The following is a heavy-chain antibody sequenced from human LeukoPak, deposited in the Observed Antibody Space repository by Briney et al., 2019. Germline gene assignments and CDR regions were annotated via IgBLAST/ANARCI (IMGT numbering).Heavy chain of an antibody. CDR2: IYSGGST. CDR1: GFTFSSYS. CDR3: AREGTVAIDY. J-gene: IGHJ4*02. D-gene: IGHD4-17*01. V-gene: IGHV3-66*01. Sequence: GGSLRLSCAASGFTFSSYSMNWVRQAPGKGLEWVSVIYSGGSTYYADSVKGRFTISRDNSKNTLYLQMNSLRAEDTAVYYCAREGTVAIDYWGQGTLVTVSS.